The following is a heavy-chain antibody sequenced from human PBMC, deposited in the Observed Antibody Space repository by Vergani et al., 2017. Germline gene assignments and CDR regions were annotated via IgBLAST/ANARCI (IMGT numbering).Heavy chain of an antibody. CDR3: ARDSRGSYCTNGVCYLNPRDYYYYYGMDV. V-gene: IGHV3-23*01. CDR1: GFTFSSYA. CDR2: ISGSGGST. J-gene: IGHJ6*02. D-gene: IGHD2-8*01. Sequence: EVQLLESGGGLVQPGGSLRLSCAASGFTFSSYAMSWVRQAPGKGLEWVSAISGSGGSTYYADSVKGRFTISRDNSKHTLFQQMNSLRAEDTAVYYCARDSRGSYCTNGVCYLNPRDYYYYYGMDVWGQGTTVTVSS.